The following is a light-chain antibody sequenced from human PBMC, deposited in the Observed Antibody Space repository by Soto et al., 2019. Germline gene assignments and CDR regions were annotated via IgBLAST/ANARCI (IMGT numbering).Light chain of an antibody. V-gene: IGKV3-15*01. CDR2: GAS. CDR1: HSVSSN. CDR3: QQYGSSPGT. J-gene: IGKJ1*01. Sequence: EIVMTQSPATLSVSPGERATLSCRASHSVSSNLAWYQQKPGQAPRLLIYGASTRATGVPARFSGSGSGTDFTLTISSLEPEDFAVYYCQQYGSSPGTFGQGTKVDIK.